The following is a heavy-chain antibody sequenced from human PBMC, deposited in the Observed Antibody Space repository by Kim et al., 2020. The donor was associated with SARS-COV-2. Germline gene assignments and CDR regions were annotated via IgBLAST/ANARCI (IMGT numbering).Heavy chain of an antibody. CDR3: ADFGSDWLLPR. J-gene: IGHJ4*02. V-gene: IGHV3-74*01. D-gene: IGHD3-9*01. CDR2: ISDDGIFT. CDR1: GFIFSHYW. Sequence: GGSLRLSCEGSGFIFSHYWMHWVRQAPGKGPVWVSRISDDGIFTGYADSVKGRFTISRDNAKNTLYLQMNSLRAEDTAVYYCADFGSDWLLPRWGQGTLVTVSS.